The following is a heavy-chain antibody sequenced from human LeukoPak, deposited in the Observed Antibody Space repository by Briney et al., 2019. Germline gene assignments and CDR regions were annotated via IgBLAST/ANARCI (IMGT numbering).Heavy chain of an antibody. CDR1: GFTFSSYA. Sequence: SGGSLSLSCAASGFTFSSYAMSWVRQAPGKGPEWVSSLSGGGDTYYADSVNGRFTISRDNSKKTLYLQMNSLRAEDTAVYYCAQDRYYDSRRAYDYWGQGTLVTVSS. CDR2: LSGGGDT. J-gene: IGHJ4*02. D-gene: IGHD3-22*01. CDR3: AQDRYYDSRRAYDY. V-gene: IGHV3-23*01.